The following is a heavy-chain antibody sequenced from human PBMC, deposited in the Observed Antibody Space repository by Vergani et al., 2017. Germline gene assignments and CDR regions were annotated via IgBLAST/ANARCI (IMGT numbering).Heavy chain of an antibody. CDR3: AKAGSVTAGGIQYNFYMDV. V-gene: IGHV3-30*18. CDR1: GFSFSSHA. D-gene: IGHD6-13*01. CDR2: ISNDGSKK. Sequence: QVQLAESGGGRVQPGRSLRLSCAASGFSFSSHAIHWVRQAPGKGLEWVAVISNDGSKKYYADSVKGRFTISRDNSKNTLDLQMNSLRTQDTAVDYCAKAGSVTAGGIQYNFYMDVWGKGTTVTVS. J-gene: IGHJ6*03.